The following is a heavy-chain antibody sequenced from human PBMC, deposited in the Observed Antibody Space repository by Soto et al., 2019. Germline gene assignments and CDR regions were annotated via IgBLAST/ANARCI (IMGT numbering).Heavy chain of an antibody. CDR2: ISSSSSYI. CDR1: GFTFSSYS. CDR3: ARENTYGDYIDINWFDP. Sequence: GGSLRLSCAASGFTFSSYSMNWVRQAPGKGLEWVSSISSSSSYIYYADSVKGRFTISRDNAKNSLYLQMNSLRAEDTAVYYCARENTYGDYIDINWFDPWGQGTLVTVSS. J-gene: IGHJ5*02. V-gene: IGHV3-21*01. D-gene: IGHD4-17*01.